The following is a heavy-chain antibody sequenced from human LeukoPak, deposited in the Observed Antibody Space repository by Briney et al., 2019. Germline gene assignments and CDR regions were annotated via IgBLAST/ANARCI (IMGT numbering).Heavy chain of an antibody. V-gene: IGHV4-59*08. Sequence: KPSETLSLTCTVSGGSISSYYWSWIRQPPGKGLEWIGYIYYSGSTNYNPSLKSRVTISVDTSNNQFSLKLSSVTAADTAVYYCARSHGDLTFDYWGQGTLVTVSS. D-gene: IGHD7-27*01. J-gene: IGHJ4*02. CDR3: ARSHGDLTFDY. CDR1: GGSISSYY. CDR2: IYYSGST.